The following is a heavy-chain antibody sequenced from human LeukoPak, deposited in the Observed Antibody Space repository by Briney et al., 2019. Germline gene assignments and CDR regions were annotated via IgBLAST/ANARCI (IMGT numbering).Heavy chain of an antibody. Sequence: GRSLRLSCAASGFTFSSYGMHWVRQAPGKGLEWVAFIRYDGSNKYYADSVKGRFTISRDNSKNTLYLQMNSLRVEDTAVYYCARGRSGWTTLDAFDIWGQGTMVTVSS. D-gene: IGHD6-19*01. CDR2: IRYDGSNK. CDR1: GFTFSSYG. CDR3: ARGRSGWTTLDAFDI. V-gene: IGHV3-30*02. J-gene: IGHJ3*02.